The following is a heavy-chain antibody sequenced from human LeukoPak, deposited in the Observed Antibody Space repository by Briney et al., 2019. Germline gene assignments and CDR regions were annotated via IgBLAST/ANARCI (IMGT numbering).Heavy chain of an antibody. CDR1: GFTFSSCA. CDR3: AKDKGWGYSSYDYYGMDV. V-gene: IGHV3-23*01. D-gene: IGHD1-26*01. J-gene: IGHJ6*02. Sequence: GGSLRLSCAASGFTFSSCAMSWVRQAPGKGLEWVSTISGSGGSTYYADSVKGRFTISRDISKNTLYVQMSSLRAEDAAVYYCAKDKGWGYSSYDYYGMDVWGQGTTVTVSS. CDR2: ISGSGGST.